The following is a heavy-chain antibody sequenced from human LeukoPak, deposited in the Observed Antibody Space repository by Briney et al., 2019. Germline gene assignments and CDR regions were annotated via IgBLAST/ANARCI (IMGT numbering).Heavy chain of an antibody. CDR3: ARGRYSSGWSTRHYFDY. V-gene: IGHV4-39*07. CDR1: GGSISSSSYY. Sequence: SETLSLTCTVSGGSISSSSYYWGWIRQPPGKGLEWIGSIYYSGSTYYNPSLKSRVTISVDTSKNQFSLKLSSVTAADTAVYYCARGRYSSGWSTRHYFDYWGQGTLVTVSS. CDR2: IYYSGST. D-gene: IGHD6-19*01. J-gene: IGHJ4*02.